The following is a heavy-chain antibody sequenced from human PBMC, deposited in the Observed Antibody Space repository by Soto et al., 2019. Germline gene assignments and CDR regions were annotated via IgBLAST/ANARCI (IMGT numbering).Heavy chain of an antibody. V-gene: IGHV1-69*02. J-gene: IGHJ4*02. Sequence: QVQLVQSGAEVKKPGSSVKVSCKASGCTFSSYTISWVRQAPGQGLEWMGRIIPILGLANYAQKFQGRVTITADQSTSTAYMELTSLRYADTAVYSCPRGLPDINTLDYWDQGTLVTVSS. D-gene: IGHD3-10*01. CDR2: IIPILGLA. CDR3: PRGLPDINTLDY. CDR1: GCTFSSYT.